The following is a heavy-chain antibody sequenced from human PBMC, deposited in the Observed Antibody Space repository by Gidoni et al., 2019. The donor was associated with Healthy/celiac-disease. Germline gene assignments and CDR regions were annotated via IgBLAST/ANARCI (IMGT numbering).Heavy chain of an antibody. CDR3: ARDNRGGDAFDI. Sequence: QVQLPESGPGLVKPSETLSLTCPVSGGSISSYYWSWIRQSPGKGLEWIGYIYYSGSTNYNPSLKSRVTISVDTSKNQFSLKLSSVTAADTAVYYCARDNRGGDAFDIWGQGTMVTVSS. D-gene: IGHD3-10*01. CDR2: IYYSGST. V-gene: IGHV4-59*01. J-gene: IGHJ3*02. CDR1: GGSISSYY.